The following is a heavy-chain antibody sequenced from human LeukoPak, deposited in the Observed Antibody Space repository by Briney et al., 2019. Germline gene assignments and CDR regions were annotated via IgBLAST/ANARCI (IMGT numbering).Heavy chain of an antibody. J-gene: IGHJ3*02. CDR3: ARGYGSGDSDAFDI. CDR2: INHSGST. CDR1: GGSFSGYY. V-gene: IGHV4-34*01. Sequence: SSETLSLTCAVYGGSFSGYYWSWIRQPPGNGLEWIGEINHSGSTNYNPSLKSRVTISVDTSKNQFSLKLSSVTAADTAVYYCARGYGSGDSDAFDIWAKGQWSPSLQ. D-gene: IGHD3-10*01.